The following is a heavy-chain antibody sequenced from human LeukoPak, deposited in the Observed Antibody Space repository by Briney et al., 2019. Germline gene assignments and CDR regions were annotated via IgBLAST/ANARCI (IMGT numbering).Heavy chain of an antibody. D-gene: IGHD2-2*01. CDR3: ARGGFKKFVVVPAAFHYFDY. Sequence: AASVKVSCKASGGTFSSYAISWVRQAPGQGLEWMGRIIPILGVANYAQKFQGRVTITADESTSTAYMELSSLRSEDTAVYYCARGGFKKFVVVPAAFHYFDYWGQGTLVTVSS. V-gene: IGHV1-69*04. CDR2: IIPILGVA. J-gene: IGHJ4*02. CDR1: GGTFSSYA.